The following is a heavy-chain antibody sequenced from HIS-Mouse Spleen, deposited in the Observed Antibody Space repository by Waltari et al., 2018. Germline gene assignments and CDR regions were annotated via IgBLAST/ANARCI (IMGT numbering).Heavy chain of an antibody. D-gene: IGHD4-4*01. J-gene: IGHJ4*02. V-gene: IGHV1-8*01. CDR1: GYTFTSYD. Sequence: QVQLVQSGAEVKKPGASVKVSCKASGYTFTSYDINWVRQATGQGLEVMGWMNPNSGNTGYAQKFQGRVTMTRNTSISTAYMALSSLRSEDTAVYYCARGHDYSNYFDYWGQGTLVTVSS. CDR2: MNPNSGNT. CDR3: ARGHDYSNYFDY.